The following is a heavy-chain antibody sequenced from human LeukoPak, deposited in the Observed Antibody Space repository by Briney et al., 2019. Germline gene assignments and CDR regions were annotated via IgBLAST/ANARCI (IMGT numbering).Heavy chain of an antibody. V-gene: IGHV3-23*01. CDR3: AKDACEGGDCFGWFDP. CDR2: TVGSDGST. Sequence: PGGSLRLSCAASGFTFSSYGMSWVRQAPGKGLEWVSGTVGSDGSTYYADSVKGRFTISRDNSKNTLYLQMNSLRAEDTAVYYCAKDACEGGDCFGWFDPWGQGTLVTVSS. D-gene: IGHD2-21*02. CDR1: GFTFSSYG. J-gene: IGHJ5*02.